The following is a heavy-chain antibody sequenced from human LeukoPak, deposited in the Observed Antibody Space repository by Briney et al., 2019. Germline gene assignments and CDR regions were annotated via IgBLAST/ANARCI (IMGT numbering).Heavy chain of an antibody. V-gene: IGHV3-30*04. CDR2: ISFDGRDK. D-gene: IGHD2-8*01. CDR3: AKEGLTARRYLDF. CDR1: GLIFNNNA. Sequence: PGKSLRLSCAASGLIFNNNAIHWVRQAPGKGLEWVAVISFDGRDKHHADSVKGRFTISRNNFKNTLYLQMNSLRAEDTAVYYCAKEGLTARRYLDFWGQGTLVTVSS. J-gene: IGHJ4*02.